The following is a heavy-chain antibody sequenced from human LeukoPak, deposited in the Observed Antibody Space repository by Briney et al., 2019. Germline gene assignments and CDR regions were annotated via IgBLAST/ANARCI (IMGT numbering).Heavy chain of an antibody. CDR1: GYTFTSYY. V-gene: IGHV1-46*01. CDR3: ARDQASETFDY. Sequence: GASVKVSCKASGYTFTSYYKHWVRQAPGQGLEWMGIINPSGGSTSYAQKFQGRVTMTRDTSTSTVYMELSSLRSEDTAVYYCARDQASETFDYWGQGTLVTVSS. J-gene: IGHJ4*02. CDR2: INPSGGST.